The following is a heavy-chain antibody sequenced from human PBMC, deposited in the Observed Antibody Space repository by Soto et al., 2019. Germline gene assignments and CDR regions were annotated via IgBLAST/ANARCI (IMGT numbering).Heavy chain of an antibody. CDR2: ISGSGGST. D-gene: IGHD2-15*01. Sequence: EVQLLESGGGLVQPGGSLRLSCVASGFTFGSYAMTWVRQAPGKGLEWVSSISGSGGSTYYADSVKGRFTVSRDNSKNTLYLEMNSLRAEDTAVYYCAKRECSGGRCYSNDYWGQGTLVTVSS. J-gene: IGHJ4*02. CDR3: AKRECSGGRCYSNDY. V-gene: IGHV3-23*01. CDR1: GFTFGSYA.